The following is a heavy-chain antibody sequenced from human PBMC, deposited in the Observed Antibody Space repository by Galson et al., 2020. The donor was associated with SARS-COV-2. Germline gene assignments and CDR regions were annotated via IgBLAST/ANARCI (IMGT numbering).Heavy chain of an antibody. V-gene: IGHV3-23*01. J-gene: IGHJ4*02. CDR2: ISGGGAIT. D-gene: IGHD2-21*01. Sequence: TGGSLRLSCAAFGFTFSNSAMTWVRQAPGKGLEWVSTISGGGAITYYTDSVKGRFSISRDNSMNTLYLQMNSLRAEDTAVYFCARVATRFIVAALDNWGQGALATVSS. CDR1: GFTFSNSA. CDR3: ARVATRFIVAALDN.